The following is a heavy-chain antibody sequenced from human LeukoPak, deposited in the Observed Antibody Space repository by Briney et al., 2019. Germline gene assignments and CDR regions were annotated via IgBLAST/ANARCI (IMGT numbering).Heavy chain of an antibody. CDR1: GYTFTSYW. CDR3: ARYGSGWSRVSFYGMDV. D-gene: IGHD6-19*01. CDR2: IHAGDSDT. V-gene: IGHV5-51*03. Sequence: GESLKISCKGSGYTFTSYWIGWVRQMPGKGLEWMGIIHAGDSDTRYSPSFQGQVTISADKSISTAYLQWSRLKASDTAMYYCARYGSGWSRVSFYGMDVWGKGTTVTVSS. J-gene: IGHJ6*04.